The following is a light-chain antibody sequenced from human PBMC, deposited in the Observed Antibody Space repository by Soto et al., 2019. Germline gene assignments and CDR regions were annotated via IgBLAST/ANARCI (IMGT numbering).Light chain of an antibody. J-gene: IGKJ1*01. V-gene: IGKV1-8*01. Sequence: IQITQSPVSLSASVGDKVTITCRASQDISSYLAWYQQKPGKAPKLLIYAASTLQSGVPSRFSGSGSGTDFTLTINYLQSEDSATYYCQQYDNYPRTFGQGTKV. CDR1: QDISSY. CDR3: QQYDNYPRT. CDR2: AAS.